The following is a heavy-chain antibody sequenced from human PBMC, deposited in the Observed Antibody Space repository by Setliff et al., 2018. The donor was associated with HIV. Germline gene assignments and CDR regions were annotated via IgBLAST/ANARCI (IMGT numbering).Heavy chain of an antibody. D-gene: IGHD3-22*01. J-gene: IGHJ6*02. CDR1: GYSFTSYW. CDR3: ARDYYDSSGYKYYYYGMDV. Sequence: GESLKISCKGSGYSFTSYWIGWVRQMPGKGLEWMGIIYPGDSDTRYSPSFQGQVTISADKSISTAYLQWSSLKASDTAMYYCARDYYDSSGYKYYYYGMDVWGQVTTVTVSS. CDR2: IYPGDSDT. V-gene: IGHV5-51*01.